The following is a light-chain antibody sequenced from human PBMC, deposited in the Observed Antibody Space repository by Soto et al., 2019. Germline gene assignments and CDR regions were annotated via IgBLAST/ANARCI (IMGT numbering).Light chain of an antibody. CDR3: TSYAGTYSFFYV. J-gene: IGLJ1*01. CDR2: EVS. V-gene: IGLV2-8*01. Sequence: QSALTQPPSASGFPGQSVTISCTGTSSDVGAYNYVSWYQQLPGKAPKLIIYEVSKRPSGVPDRFSGSKSGNTASLTVSGLQAEDEADYYCTSYAGTYSFFYVFGNGTKVTVL. CDR1: SSDVGAYNY.